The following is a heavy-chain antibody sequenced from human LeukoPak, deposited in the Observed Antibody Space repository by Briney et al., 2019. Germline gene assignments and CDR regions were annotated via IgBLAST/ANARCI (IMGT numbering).Heavy chain of an antibody. D-gene: IGHD4-17*01. J-gene: IGHJ6*02. CDR1: GYTFTNYY. CDR3: ARDTRTMTAVTRGQHYYYGLDV. CDR2: INPSDGGT. Sequence: ASVRVSCKASGYTFTNYYLHWVRQAPGHGLEWMALINPSDGGTYYEQKLQGRVTVTRDTSTSTVYMELSSLRSEDTAVYYCARDTRTMTAVTRGQHYYYGLDVWGQGTTVTVSS. V-gene: IGHV1-46*01.